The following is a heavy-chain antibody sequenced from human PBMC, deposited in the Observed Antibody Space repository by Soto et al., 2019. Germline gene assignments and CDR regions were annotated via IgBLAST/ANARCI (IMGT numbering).Heavy chain of an antibody. Sequence: QITLKESGPTLVRPTQTLTLTCTFSGFSLSTTGVGVGWIRQPPGKALEWLALIYWDDDKRYSPSLKSRLTITKDTSKNEVILTMTNMDPVDTATYDCAQRLRDYGVGRERANDFDRWGQGTLVTVSS. CDR3: AQRLRDYGVGRERANDFDR. CDR2: IYWDDDK. J-gene: IGHJ5*02. D-gene: IGHD2-8*01. V-gene: IGHV2-5*02. CDR1: GFSLSTTGVG.